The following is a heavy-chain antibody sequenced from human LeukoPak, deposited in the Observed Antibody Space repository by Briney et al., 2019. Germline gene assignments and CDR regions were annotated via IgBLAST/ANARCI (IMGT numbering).Heavy chain of an antibody. CDR2: IWYDGSNK. J-gene: IGHJ4*02. Sequence: PGRSLRLSCAASGFTFCSYGMHWVRRAPGKGLEWVAVIWYDGSNKYYADSVKGRFTISRDNSKNTLYLQMNSLRAEDTAVYYCAKGGDIVVVVAATRFDYWGQGTLVTVSS. V-gene: IGHV3-33*06. D-gene: IGHD2-15*01. CDR3: AKGGDIVVVVAATRFDY. CDR1: GFTFCSYG.